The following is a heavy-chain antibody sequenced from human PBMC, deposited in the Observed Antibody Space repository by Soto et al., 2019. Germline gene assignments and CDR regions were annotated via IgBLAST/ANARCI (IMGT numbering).Heavy chain of an antibody. CDR1: GFSFEDYG. J-gene: IGHJ6*03. CDR2: INWNSGRM. CDR3: AKAISFYYYFMDV. Sequence: SLRLSCAASGFSFEDYGMHWVRQAPGKGLEWVSGINWNSGRMGYADSVKGRFTISRDNAKNSLYLQMNSLRPGDTALYYCAKAISFYYYFMDVWGKGTTVTVSS. V-gene: IGHV3-9*01.